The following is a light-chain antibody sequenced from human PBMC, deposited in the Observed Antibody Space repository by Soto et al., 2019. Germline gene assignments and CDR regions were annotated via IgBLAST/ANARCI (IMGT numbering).Light chain of an antibody. J-gene: IGKJ1*01. V-gene: IGKV3-11*01. CDR1: QSVSSY. CDR3: QQRSNWPRT. Sequence: DTELTQSPATLSLSPGERATLPCRASQSVSSYLAWYQQKPGQAPRLLIYDASNRATGIPARFSGSGSGTDFTLTISSLEPEDFAVYYCQQRSNWPRTFGQGTKVDIK. CDR2: DAS.